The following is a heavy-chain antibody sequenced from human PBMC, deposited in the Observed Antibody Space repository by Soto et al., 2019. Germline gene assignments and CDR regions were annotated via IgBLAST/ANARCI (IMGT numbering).Heavy chain of an antibody. CDR3: ARHLTILGVAPLDS. V-gene: IGHV4-39*01. CDR2: IYYSGST. D-gene: IGHD3-3*01. CDR1: GGSIISSSYC. J-gene: IGHJ5*01. Sequence: SSETLSLTCTVSGGSIISSSYCCFCIRQPPWKGLEWIGSIYYSGSTYYNPSLKSRVTISIATSKNQFSLKLNSVTAADTAVYYCARHLTILGVAPLDSWGQGTLVTVSS.